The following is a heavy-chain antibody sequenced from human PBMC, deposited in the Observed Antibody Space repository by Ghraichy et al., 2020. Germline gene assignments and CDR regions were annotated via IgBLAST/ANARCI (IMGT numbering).Heavy chain of an antibody. CDR1: GYTFTGYY. Sequence: ASVKVSCKASGYTFTGYYMHWVRQAPGQGLEWMGWINPNSGGTNCAQKFQGRVTMTRDTSISTAYMELSRLRSDDTAVYYCASPPEGHCSSTSCYEFDYWGQGTLVTVSS. CDR2: INPNSGGT. D-gene: IGHD2-2*01. J-gene: IGHJ4*02. CDR3: ASPPEGHCSSTSCYEFDY. V-gene: IGHV1-2*02.